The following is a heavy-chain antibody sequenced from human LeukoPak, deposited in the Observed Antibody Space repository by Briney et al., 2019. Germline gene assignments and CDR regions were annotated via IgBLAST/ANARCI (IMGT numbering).Heavy chain of an antibody. CDR1: GFTFSTFA. CDR3: ARDLPPLDY. Sequence: GGSLRLSCAASGFTFSTFAMHWVRQAPGKGLEWVALTSYDENNKRYADSVRGRFTIARDNSKNTLYLQMNSLRVEDTAVYFCARDLPPLDYWGQGTLVTVSS. J-gene: IGHJ4*02. CDR2: TSYDENNK. V-gene: IGHV3-30-3*01.